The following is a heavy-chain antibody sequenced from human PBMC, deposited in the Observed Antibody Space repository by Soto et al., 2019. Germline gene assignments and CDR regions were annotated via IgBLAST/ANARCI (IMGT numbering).Heavy chain of an antibody. V-gene: IGHV3-30*18. CDR1: GFTFSSYG. CDR3: AKEQTPSIFGVVIIVGTPPLFDP. Sequence: QVQLVESGGGVVQPGRSLRLSCAASGFTFSSYGMHWVRQAPGKGLEWVAVISYDGSNKYYADSVKGRFTISRDNSKNKLDLQMNSLRAEDTAVYYCAKEQTPSIFGVVIIVGTPPLFDPWGQGTLVTVSS. J-gene: IGHJ5*02. D-gene: IGHD3-3*01. CDR2: ISYDGSNK.